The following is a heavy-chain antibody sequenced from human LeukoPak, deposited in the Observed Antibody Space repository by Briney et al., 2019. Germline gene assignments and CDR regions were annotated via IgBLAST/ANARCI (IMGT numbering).Heavy chain of an antibody. J-gene: IGHJ4*02. V-gene: IGHV4-39*07. CDR2: IYYSGST. CDR1: GVSISSSSYY. D-gene: IGHD1-7*01. Sequence: SETLSLTCTVSGVSISSSSYYWGWIRQPPGKGLEWIGSIYYSGSTYYNPSLKSRVTISVDTSKNQFSLKLSSVTAADTAVYYCARDVLELVRFFDYWGQGTLVTVSS. CDR3: ARDVLELVRFFDY.